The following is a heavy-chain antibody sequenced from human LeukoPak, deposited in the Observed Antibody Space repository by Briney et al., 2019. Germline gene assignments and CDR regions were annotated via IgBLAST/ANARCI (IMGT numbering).Heavy chain of an antibody. CDR1: GYTFTSYD. CDR3: ARGPPFGSSGSMDY. CDR2: MNPNSGNT. Sequence: ASVKVSCKASGYTFTSYDINWVRQATGQGLEWMGWMNPNSGNTGYAQKFQGRVTITRNTSISTAYMELSSLTSDDTAVYYCARGPPFGSSGSMDYWGQGTLVTVSS. V-gene: IGHV1-8*03. D-gene: IGHD6-6*01. J-gene: IGHJ4*02.